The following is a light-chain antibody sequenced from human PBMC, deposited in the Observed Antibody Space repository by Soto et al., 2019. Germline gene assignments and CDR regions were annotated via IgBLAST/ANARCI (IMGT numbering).Light chain of an antibody. Sequence: EIVLTQSPGTLSLSPGERGTLSCRPSQSVSSCLAWYQQKPSQASRLLIFDAANRATGIPAMFSGSGSGTDFALPLSSLEPEDIAVDFYPHRSNFPLTFGGGTKLDIK. CDR1: QSVSSC. J-gene: IGKJ4*01. CDR2: DAA. V-gene: IGKV3-11*01. CDR3: PHRSNFPLT.